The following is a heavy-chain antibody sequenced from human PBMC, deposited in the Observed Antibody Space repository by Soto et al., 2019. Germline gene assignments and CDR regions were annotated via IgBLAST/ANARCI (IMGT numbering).Heavy chain of an antibody. CDR1: GGSFSRGNYH. Sequence: QVQLQESGPGLVKPSQTLSLTCTVSGGSFSRGNYHWSWIRQPPGKGLEWIGFIYYSRSTYYNPSLKSRVSISQDTPKNQFSLRLTPLTAAVTAIYCCARVVDGYNFPFDYWGQGILVTVSS. CDR3: ARVVDGYNFPFDY. CDR2: IYYSRST. V-gene: IGHV4-30-4*01. J-gene: IGHJ4*02. D-gene: IGHD5-12*01.